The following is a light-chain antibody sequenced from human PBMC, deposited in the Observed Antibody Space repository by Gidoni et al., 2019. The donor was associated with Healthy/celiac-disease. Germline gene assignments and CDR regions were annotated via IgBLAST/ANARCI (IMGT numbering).Light chain of an antibody. CDR2: LGS. CDR1: QSLLHSNGYND. Sequence: DIVMTQSPPSLPVTPGEPASIPCRSSQSLLHSNGYNDLDWYLQKPGQSPQLLIYLGSNRASGVPDRFSGSGSGTDFTLKISRVEAEDVGVYYCMQALQTPLTFGGGTKVEIK. J-gene: IGKJ4*01. V-gene: IGKV2-28*01. CDR3: MQALQTPLT.